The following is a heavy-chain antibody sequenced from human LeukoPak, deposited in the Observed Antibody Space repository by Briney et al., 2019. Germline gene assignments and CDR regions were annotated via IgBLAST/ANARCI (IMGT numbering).Heavy chain of an antibody. CDR1: GFTFSSYA. Sequence: GGSLRLSCAASGFTFSSYAMSWVRQAPGKGLEWVSAISGSGDSTYYADSVKGRFTISRDNSKNTLYLQMNSLRAEDTAVYYCAKSLPNYYDSSGYSGFDYWGQGTLVTVSS. J-gene: IGHJ4*02. CDR3: AKSLPNYYDSSGYSGFDY. V-gene: IGHV3-23*01. CDR2: ISGSGDST. D-gene: IGHD3-22*01.